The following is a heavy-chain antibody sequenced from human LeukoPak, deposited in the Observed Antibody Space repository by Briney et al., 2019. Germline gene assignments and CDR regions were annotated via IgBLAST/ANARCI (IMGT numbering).Heavy chain of an antibody. Sequence: GASVKVSCKASGYTFTGYYMHWVRQAPGQGLEWMGWINPNSGGTNYAQKFQGWVTMTRDTSISTAYMELSRLRSDDTAVYYCARDSSSWYETLDAFDIWGQGTMVTVSS. J-gene: IGHJ3*02. CDR2: INPNSGGT. CDR1: GYTFTGYY. CDR3: ARDSSSWYETLDAFDI. V-gene: IGHV1-2*04. D-gene: IGHD6-13*01.